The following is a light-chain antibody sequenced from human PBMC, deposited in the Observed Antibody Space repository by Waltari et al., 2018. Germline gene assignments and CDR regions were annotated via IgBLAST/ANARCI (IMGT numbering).Light chain of an antibody. CDR2: GAS. CDR3: QQYNNWPYT. CDR1: QSVSSN. V-gene: IGKV3-15*01. J-gene: IGKJ2*01. Sequence: EIVMTQSPATLSVSHGERATLSCRASQSVSSNLAWYQQKPGQAHRLLIYGASTRATGIPARFSGSGSGTEFTLTISSLQSEDFAVYYCQQYNNWPYTFGQGTKLEIK.